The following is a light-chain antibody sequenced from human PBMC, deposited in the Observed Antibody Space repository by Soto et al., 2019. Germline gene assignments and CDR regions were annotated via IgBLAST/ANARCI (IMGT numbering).Light chain of an antibody. CDR3: QRYDSAPFFT. CDR1: QGISNY. Sequence: DIQMTQSPSSLSASVGDRVSTTCRTSQGISNYLAWYQHKPGKLPYILIYAASTLQSGVPSRFSGRGSETDFTLTISRLQPEDVATYYCQRYDSAPFFTFGPETKGDIK. V-gene: IGKV1-27*01. CDR2: AAS. J-gene: IGKJ3*01.